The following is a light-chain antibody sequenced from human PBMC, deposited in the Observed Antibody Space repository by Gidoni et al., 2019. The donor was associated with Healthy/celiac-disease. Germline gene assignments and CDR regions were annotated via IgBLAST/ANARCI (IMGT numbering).Light chain of an antibody. CDR3: SSYTSSSTLLV. CDR2: EVS. CDR1: SSDVGVYNY. V-gene: IGLV2-14*01. J-gene: IGLJ1*01. Sequence: QSALTQPASVSGSPGQSITISCTGTSSDVGVYNYVSWYQQHPGKAPKLMIYEVSNRPSGVSNRFSGSKSGNTASLTISGLQAEDEADYYCSSYTSSSTLLVFGTGTKVTVL.